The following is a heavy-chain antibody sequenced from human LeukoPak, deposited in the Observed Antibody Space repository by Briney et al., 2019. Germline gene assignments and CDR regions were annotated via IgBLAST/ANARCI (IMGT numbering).Heavy chain of an antibody. CDR1: GGSFSGYY. V-gene: IGHV4-34*01. CDR3: ARGRKVHCSGGSCYSWYSRGMDV. CDR2: INHSGST. J-gene: IGHJ6*02. D-gene: IGHD2-15*01. Sequence: SETLSLTCAVYGGSFSGYYWSWIRQPPGKGLEWIGEINHSGSTNYNPSLKSRVTISVDTSKNQFSLKLSSVTAADTAVYYCARGRKVHCSGGSCYSWYSRGMDVWGQGTTVTVSS.